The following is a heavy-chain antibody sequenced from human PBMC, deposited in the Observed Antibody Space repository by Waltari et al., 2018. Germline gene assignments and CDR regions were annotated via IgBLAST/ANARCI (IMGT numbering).Heavy chain of an antibody. CDR1: GGSFSGYY. J-gene: IGHJ4*02. CDR2: INHSGST. CDR3: ARRRITMVRGVIREPYFDY. V-gene: IGHV4-34*01. Sequence: QVQLQQWGAGLLKPSETLSLTCAVYGGSFSGYYWSWIRQPPGKGVEWIGEINHSGSTNYNPSLKSRVTISVDTSKNQFSLKLSSVTAADTAVYYCARRRITMVRGVIREPYFDYWGQGTLVTVSS. D-gene: IGHD3-10*01.